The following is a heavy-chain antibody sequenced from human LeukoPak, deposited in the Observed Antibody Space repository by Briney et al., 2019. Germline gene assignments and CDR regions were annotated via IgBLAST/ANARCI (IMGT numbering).Heavy chain of an antibody. Sequence: GGSLRLSCVASGFTFSHYWMSWVRQAQGKGLEWVANIKEDGSIADYVESVKGRFTVSRDNAKNSLYLEMDSLRVEDTAVYYCVSQQVAPPWGQGTLVIVSS. J-gene: IGHJ5*02. CDR1: GFTFSHYW. V-gene: IGHV3-7*01. D-gene: IGHD5-12*01. CDR2: IKEDGSIA. CDR3: VSQQVAPP.